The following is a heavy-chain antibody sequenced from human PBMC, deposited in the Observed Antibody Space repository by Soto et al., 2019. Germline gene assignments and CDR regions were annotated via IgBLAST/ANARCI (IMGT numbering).Heavy chain of an antibody. V-gene: IGHV3-33*01. D-gene: IGHD2-15*01. Sequence: GGSLRLSCAASGFRLSDYVMHWVRQGPGKGLEWVAVVWFDGSDKYYVDSVKGRFTISRDMSQNTLHLEMNSLRVEDTGVYYCARDLGYCSGGSCDYHVMDGWGQGATVTVSS. J-gene: IGHJ6*02. CDR1: GFRLSDYV. CDR3: ARDLGYCSGGSCDYHVMDG. CDR2: VWFDGSDK.